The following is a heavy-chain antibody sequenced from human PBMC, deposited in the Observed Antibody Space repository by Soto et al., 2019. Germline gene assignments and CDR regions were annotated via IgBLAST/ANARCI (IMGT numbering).Heavy chain of an antibody. D-gene: IGHD1-26*01. CDR1: GFTFSRYA. CDR2: ISGSGGST. Sequence: GGSLRLSCAASGFTFSRYAMSWVRQAPGKGLEWVSAISGSGGSTYYADSVKGRFTISRDNSKNTLYLQMNSLRAEDTAVYYCAKEQSIGGGVSGYFDYWGQGTLVTVSS. CDR3: AKEQSIGGGVSGYFDY. J-gene: IGHJ4*02. V-gene: IGHV3-23*01.